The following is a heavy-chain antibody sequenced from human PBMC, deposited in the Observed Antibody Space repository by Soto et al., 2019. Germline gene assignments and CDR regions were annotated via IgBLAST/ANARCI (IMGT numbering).Heavy chain of an antibody. CDR3: AHRHSSGWLYYFDY. CDR2: IYWDDDK. V-gene: IGHV2-5*02. CDR1: GFSLSTSGVG. Sequence: SGPTLVNPTQTLTLTCTFSGFSLSTSGVGVGWIRQPPGKALEWLALIYWDDDKRYSPSLTSRLTITKDTSKHQVVLTMTHKDTVDTATHYCAHRHSSGWLYYFDYWGQGTLVPVSS. J-gene: IGHJ4*02. D-gene: IGHD6-19*01.